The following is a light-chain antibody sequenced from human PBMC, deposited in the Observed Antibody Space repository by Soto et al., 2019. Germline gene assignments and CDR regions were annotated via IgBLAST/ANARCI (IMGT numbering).Light chain of an antibody. CDR1: QSFSSN. CDR2: GAS. J-gene: IGKJ1*01. CDR3: QQYNNWPWT. V-gene: IGKV3D-15*01. Sequence: EIVMTQSPATLSVSPGERATLSCRASQSFSSNLAWYQQKPGQAPRLLIYGASIRATGIPARFSGSGSGTEFTLTISSLQSEDFAVYYCQQYNNWPWTFGQGTKVDIK.